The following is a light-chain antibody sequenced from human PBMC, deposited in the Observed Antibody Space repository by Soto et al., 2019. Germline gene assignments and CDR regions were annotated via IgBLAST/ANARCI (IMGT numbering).Light chain of an antibody. CDR2: GAS. CDR3: QQYNNWPMT. V-gene: IGKV3-15*01. J-gene: IGKJ2*01. CDR1: QSVSSN. Sequence: EIVMTQSPATLSVSPGERATLSCRASQSVSSNLAGYQQKPDQAPTSLVYGASTRATGSPARFSGSGSGTEFTLNIISLQSEDFAVFYCQQYNNWPMTFGRGTKLEIK.